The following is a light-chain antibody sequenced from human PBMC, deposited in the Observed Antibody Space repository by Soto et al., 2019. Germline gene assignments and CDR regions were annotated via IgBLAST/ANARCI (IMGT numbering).Light chain of an antibody. V-gene: IGKV3-20*01. CDR3: QQYGSSPLT. CDR1: QSVSSNY. CDR2: GAS. Sequence: EIVLTQSPGTLSLSPGERATLSCRASQSVSSNYLAWYQQKPGQAPRLLIYGASSRATGIPDRFSGSGSGTDFTLTTSRLEREDFAVYYCQQYGSSPLTFGGGTKV. J-gene: IGKJ4*01.